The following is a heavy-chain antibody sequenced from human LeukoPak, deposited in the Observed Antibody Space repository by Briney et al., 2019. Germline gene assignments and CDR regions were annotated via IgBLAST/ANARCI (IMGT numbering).Heavy chain of an antibody. J-gene: IGHJ4*02. D-gene: IGHD3-10*01. V-gene: IGHV3-30*04. CDR2: ILDDGSNK. Sequence: PWGSLRLSCAASGFTFSTFAMHWVRQAPGKGLEWVAVILDDGSNKYYADSVKGRFTISRDNSKNTLYLQMNSLRAEDTAVYYCAREFRLLLWFGELAYWGQGTLVTVSS. CDR3: AREFRLLLWFGELAY. CDR1: GFTFSTFA.